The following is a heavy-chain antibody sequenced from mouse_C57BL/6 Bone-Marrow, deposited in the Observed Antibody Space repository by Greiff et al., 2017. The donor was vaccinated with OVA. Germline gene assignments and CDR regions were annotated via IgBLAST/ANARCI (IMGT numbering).Heavy chain of an antibody. J-gene: IGHJ2*01. CDR1: GYTFTSYW. CDR3: ARGIYDGYHTLYYFDY. CDR2: INPSNGGT. Sequence: QVQLQQPGTELVKPGASVKLSCKASGYTFTSYWMHWVKQRPGQGLEWIGNINPSNGGTNYNEKFKSKATLTVDKSSSTAYMQLSSLTSEDSAVYYCARGIYDGYHTLYYFDYWGQGTTLTVSS. V-gene: IGHV1-53*01. D-gene: IGHD2-3*01.